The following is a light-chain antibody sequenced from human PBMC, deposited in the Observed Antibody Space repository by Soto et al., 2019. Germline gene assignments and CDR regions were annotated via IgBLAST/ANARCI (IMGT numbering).Light chain of an antibody. CDR2: KAS. CDR1: QSISSW. J-gene: IGKJ1*01. CDR3: QQYNSYSWT. V-gene: IGKV1-5*03. Sequence: DIQMTQSPSTLSASVGDRVTITCRASQSISSWLAWNQQKPGKAPKLLIYKASSLESGVPSRFSGSGSGTEFTLTISSLQPDDFATYYCQQYNSYSWTFGQGTKEEIK.